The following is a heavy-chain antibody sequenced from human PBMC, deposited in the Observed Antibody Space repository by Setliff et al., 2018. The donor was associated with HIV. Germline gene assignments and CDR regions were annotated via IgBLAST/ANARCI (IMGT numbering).Heavy chain of an antibody. Sequence: SETLSLTCTISGGSFGVYRWSWIRQSAGRGLEWIGRIDSSGTTDYKPSLKGRVAISADTSRNQFSLRVTSVTAADTAVYFCARDRHSSGLGSYGPWGPGILVTVS. D-gene: IGHD3-10*01. CDR3: ARDRHSSGLGSYGP. J-gene: IGHJ5*02. V-gene: IGHV4-4*07. CDR1: GGSFGVYR. CDR2: IDSSGTT.